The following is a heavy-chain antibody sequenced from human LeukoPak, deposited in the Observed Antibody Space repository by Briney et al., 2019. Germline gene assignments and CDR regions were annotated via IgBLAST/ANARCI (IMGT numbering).Heavy chain of an antibody. V-gene: IGHV1-18*01. CDR3: ARDSGSYSLHSGY. CDR2: ISAYNGNT. Sequence: ASVKVSCKASGYTFTNYGVSWVRQAPGQGLEWMGWISAYNGNTNYAQKLQGRVTMTTDTSTSTGYMELRSLRSDDTAVYYCARDSGSYSLHSGYWGQGTLVTVSS. J-gene: IGHJ4*02. CDR1: GYTFTNYG. D-gene: IGHD1-26*01.